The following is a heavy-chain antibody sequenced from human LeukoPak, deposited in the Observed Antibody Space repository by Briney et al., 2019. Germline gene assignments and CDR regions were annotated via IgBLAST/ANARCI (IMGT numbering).Heavy chain of an antibody. CDR3: ARAEDSGYDPYYFDY. Sequence: PGVSLRLSCAASGFTFSSYWMSWVRQAPGKGREWVANIKQYGCEKYYGDSVKGRFTISRDNAKNSLYLQKNSLRAEDTAVYYCARAEDSGYDPYYFDYWGQGTLVTVSS. CDR1: GFTFSSYW. D-gene: IGHD5-12*01. CDR2: IKQYGCEK. J-gene: IGHJ4*02. V-gene: IGHV3-7*01.